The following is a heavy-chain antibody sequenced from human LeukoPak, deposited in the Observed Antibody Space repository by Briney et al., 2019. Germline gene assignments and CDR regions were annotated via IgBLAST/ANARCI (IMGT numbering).Heavy chain of an antibody. J-gene: IGHJ4*02. CDR3: AKDPGYSYGYDY. D-gene: IGHD5-18*01. V-gene: IGHV3-23*01. Sequence: PGGSLRLSCAASGFTFSSYAMSWVRQAPGKGLEWVSAISGSGGSTYYADSVKGQFAISRDNSKNTLYLQMNSLRAEDTAVYYCAKDPGYSYGYDYWGQGALVTVSS. CDR1: GFTFSSYA. CDR2: ISGSGGST.